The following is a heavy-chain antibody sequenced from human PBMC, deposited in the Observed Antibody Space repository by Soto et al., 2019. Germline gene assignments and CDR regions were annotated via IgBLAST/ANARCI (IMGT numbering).Heavy chain of an antibody. CDR3: ARSYGDSRGY. Sequence: GGSLRLSCAASGFTFSGYSMNWVRQAPGKGLEWVSYISSSSTTIYYADSVKGRFTISRDNAKNSLYLQMNSLRAEDTAVYYCARSYGDSRGYWGQGTLVTVSS. J-gene: IGHJ4*02. V-gene: IGHV3-48*01. CDR2: ISSSSTTI. D-gene: IGHD4-17*01. CDR1: GFTFSGYS.